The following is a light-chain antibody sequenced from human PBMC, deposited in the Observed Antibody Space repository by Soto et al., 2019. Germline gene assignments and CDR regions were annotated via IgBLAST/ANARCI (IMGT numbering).Light chain of an antibody. J-gene: IGKJ4*01. CDR2: DAS. CDR1: QSVSSY. Sequence: EIGLTQSPATLSLSPGERATLSCRASQSVSSYLAWYQQKRGQAPRLLIYDASNRATGIPARFSGSGSGTDFTLTISSLEPEDFAIYYCQQRSSLFTFGGGTKVDIK. CDR3: QQRSSLFT. V-gene: IGKV3-11*01.